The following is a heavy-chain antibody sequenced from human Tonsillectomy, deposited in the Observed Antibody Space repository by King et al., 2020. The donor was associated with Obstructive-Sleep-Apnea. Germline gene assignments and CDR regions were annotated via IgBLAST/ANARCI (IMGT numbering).Heavy chain of an antibody. V-gene: IGHV3-33*01. CDR1: GFTFSSYG. D-gene: IGHD2-21*02. Sequence: VQLVESGGGVVQPGRSLRLSCAASGFTFSSYGMHWVRQAPGKGLEWVTVIWYDGSDKYYADSVKGRFTISRDNSKNTVYLQMNSLRAEDTAVYYCARARGDCGADCYCDYWGQGTLVTVSS. J-gene: IGHJ4*02. CDR2: IWYDGSDK. CDR3: ARARGDCGADCYCDY.